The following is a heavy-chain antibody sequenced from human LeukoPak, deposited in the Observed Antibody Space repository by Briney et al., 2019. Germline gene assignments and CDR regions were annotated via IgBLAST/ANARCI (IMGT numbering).Heavy chain of an antibody. D-gene: IGHD3-3*01. CDR2: IYSDGST. Sequence: GGSLRLSCAASGFTVSSNYMSWVRQAPGKGLEWVSIIYSDGSTYYADSVKGRFTISRDNSKNTLYLQMNSLRAEDTAVYYCAKALSGYKPPNYYFYMDVWGKGTTVTVSS. J-gene: IGHJ6*03. CDR3: AKALSGYKPPNYYFYMDV. V-gene: IGHV3-66*01. CDR1: GFTVSSNY.